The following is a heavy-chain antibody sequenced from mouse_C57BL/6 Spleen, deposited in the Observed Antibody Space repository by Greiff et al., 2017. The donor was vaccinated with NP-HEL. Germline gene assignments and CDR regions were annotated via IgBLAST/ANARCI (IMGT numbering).Heavy chain of an antibody. D-gene: IGHD2-14*01. V-gene: IGHV1-82*01. CDR1: GYAFSSSW. J-gene: IGHJ2*01. Sequence: VQLQQSGPELVKPGASVKISCKASGYAFSSSWMNWVKQRPGKGLEWIGRIYPGDGDTNYNGKFKGKATLTADKSSSTAYMQLSSLTSEDSAVYFCAREGYGGGYWGQGTTLTVSS. CDR2: IYPGDGDT. CDR3: AREGYGGGY.